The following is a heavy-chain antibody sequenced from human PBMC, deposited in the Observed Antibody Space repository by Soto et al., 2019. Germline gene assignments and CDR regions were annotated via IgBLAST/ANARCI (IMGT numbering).Heavy chain of an antibody. J-gene: IGHJ4*02. V-gene: IGHV1-18*01. CDR1: GYIFINYG. CDR3: ARSAGVVDGDDY. D-gene: IGHD3-10*01. CDR2: INSYNGNT. Sequence: QVQLVQSGAEVKKPGASVKVSCKASGYIFINYGISWVRQAPGQGLEWMGWINSYNGNTNSAQKVQSRVTMTTDTPTNTAYMELRSLTADDTAVYYCARSAGVVDGDDYWGQGTLVTVSS.